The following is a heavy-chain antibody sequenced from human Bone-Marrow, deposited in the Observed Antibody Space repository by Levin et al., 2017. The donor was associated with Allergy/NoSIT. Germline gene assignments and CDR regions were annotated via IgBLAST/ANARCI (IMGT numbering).Heavy chain of an antibody. CDR1: GFTFDDYA. CDR3: AKGGVVAANIESWFDP. J-gene: IGHJ5*02. CDR2: ISWNSGSI. D-gene: IGHD2-15*01. Sequence: GGSLRLSCAASGFTFDDYAMHWVRQAPGKGLEWVSGISWNSGSIGYADSVKGRFTISRDNAKNSLYLQMNSLRAEDTALYYCAKGGVVAANIESWFDPWGQGTLVTVSS. V-gene: IGHV3-9*01.